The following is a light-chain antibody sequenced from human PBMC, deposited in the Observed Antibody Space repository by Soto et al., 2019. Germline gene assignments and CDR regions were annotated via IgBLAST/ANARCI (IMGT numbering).Light chain of an antibody. CDR3: QQYNNWPPIT. Sequence: EIVMTQSPATLSVSPGERATLSCRASQSVSSNLAWYQQKPGQAPRLLIYGASTRATGIPARFSGSGSGTEFPLTISSLQSEDFAFYYCQQYNNWPPITFYQGTRLEIK. CDR2: GAS. J-gene: IGKJ5*01. V-gene: IGKV3-15*01. CDR1: QSVSSN.